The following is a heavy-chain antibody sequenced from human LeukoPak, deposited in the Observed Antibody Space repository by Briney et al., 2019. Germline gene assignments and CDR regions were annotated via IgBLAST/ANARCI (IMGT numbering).Heavy chain of an antibody. CDR3: ARSLSYSSSWYRRGAYAFDI. V-gene: IGHV3-11*04. D-gene: IGHD6-13*01. J-gene: IGHJ3*02. CDR2: ISSSGSTI. Sequence: PGGSLRLSCAASGFTFSDYYMSWIRQAPGKGLEWVSYISSSGSTIYYADSVKGRFTISRDNAKNSLYLQMNSLRAEDTAVYYCARSLSYSSSWYRRGAYAFDIWGQGTMVTVSS. CDR1: GFTFSDYY.